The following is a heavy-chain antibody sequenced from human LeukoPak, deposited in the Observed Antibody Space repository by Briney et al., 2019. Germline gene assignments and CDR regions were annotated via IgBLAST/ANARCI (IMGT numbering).Heavy chain of an antibody. Sequence: SETLSLTCTVSGGSISSYYWSWLRQPPGKGLEWIGYIYYSGSTNYNPSLKSRVTISVDTSKNQFSLELSSVTAADTAVYYCAREAAAAGTSSSNWFDPWGQGTLVTVSS. D-gene: IGHD6-13*01. J-gene: IGHJ5*02. CDR3: AREAAAAGTSSSNWFDP. V-gene: IGHV4-59*01. CDR2: IYYSGST. CDR1: GGSISSYY.